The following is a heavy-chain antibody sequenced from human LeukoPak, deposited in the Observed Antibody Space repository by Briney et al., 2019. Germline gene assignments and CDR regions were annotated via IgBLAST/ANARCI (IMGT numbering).Heavy chain of an antibody. Sequence: GGSLRLSCAAFGFTFSSYGMHWVRQAPGKGLEWVAVIWYDGSNKYYADSVKGRFTISRDNSKNTLYLQMDSLRAEDTAVYYCARGRYCSSTSCHTPYYFDYWGQGTLVTVSS. J-gene: IGHJ4*02. V-gene: IGHV3-33*01. CDR3: ARGRYCSSTSCHTPYYFDY. CDR1: GFTFSSYG. D-gene: IGHD2-2*01. CDR2: IWYDGSNK.